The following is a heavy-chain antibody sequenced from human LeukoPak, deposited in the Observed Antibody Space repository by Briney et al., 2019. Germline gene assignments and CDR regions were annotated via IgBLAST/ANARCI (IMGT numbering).Heavy chain of an antibody. CDR1: GGSFSGYY. D-gene: IGHD5-12*01. J-gene: IGHJ4*02. Sequence: SETLSLTCAVYGGSFSGYYWSWIRQPPGKGLEWIGEINHSGSTNYNPSLKSRVTISVDTSKNQFSLKLSSVTAADTAVYYCARGWWLLSPSIGYWGQGTLVTVSS. CDR3: ARGWWLLSPSIGY. V-gene: IGHV4-34*01. CDR2: INHSGST.